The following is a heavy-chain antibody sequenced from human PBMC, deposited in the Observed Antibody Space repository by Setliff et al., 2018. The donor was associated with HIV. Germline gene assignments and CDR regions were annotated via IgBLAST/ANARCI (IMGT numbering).Heavy chain of an antibody. V-gene: IGHV4-61*09. CDR2: IYTRGST. CDR1: VGSISSGSYY. Sequence: SETLSLTCTVSVGSISSGSYYWSWIRQPAGKGLEWIGHIYTRGSTNYNPSLKSRLTISVDRSKNQFSLKLRSVTAADTAVYYCAGDAGYKGAADYWGQGTLVTGSS. CDR3: AGDAGYKGAADY. D-gene: IGHD1-26*01. J-gene: IGHJ4*02.